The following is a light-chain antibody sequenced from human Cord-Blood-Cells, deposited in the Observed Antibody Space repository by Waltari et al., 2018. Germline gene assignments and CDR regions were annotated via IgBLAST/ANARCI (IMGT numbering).Light chain of an antibody. CDR3: QQYNSYSIT. J-gene: IGKJ5*01. CDR1: QSISSW. CDR2: DAS. Sequence: DIQMTQSPSTLSASVGDRVTITCRASQSISSWLAGYQQKPGKAPKLLIYDASSLESGVPSRCSGSGSGKEVTLTISSLQPDDFATYYCQQYNSYSITFGQGTRLEIK. V-gene: IGKV1-5*01.